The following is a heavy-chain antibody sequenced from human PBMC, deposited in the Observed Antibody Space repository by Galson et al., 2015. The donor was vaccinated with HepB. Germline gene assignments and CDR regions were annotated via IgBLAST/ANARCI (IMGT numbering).Heavy chain of an antibody. V-gene: IGHV6-1*01. D-gene: IGHD6-13*01. CDR3: ARVFQYSSRSHWYFDL. CDR2: TYYRSKWYN. CDR1: GDSVSSHSAA. J-gene: IGHJ2*01. Sequence: CAISGDSVSSHSAAWNWIRQSPSRGLEWLGRTYYRSKWYNDYALSVKSRITINPDTSKNQFSLQLNSVTPEDTAVYYCARVFQYSSRSHWYFDLWGRGTLVTVSS.